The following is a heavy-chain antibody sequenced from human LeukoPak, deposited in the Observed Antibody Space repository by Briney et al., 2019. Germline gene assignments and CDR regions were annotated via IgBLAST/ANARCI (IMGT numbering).Heavy chain of an antibody. CDR3: AREGIAVAGYDAFDI. D-gene: IGHD6-19*01. J-gene: IGHJ3*02. CDR2: IYYSGST. Sequence: PSETLSLTCTVSGGSISSYYWSWIRQPPGKGLEWIGYIYYSGSTNYNPSLKSRVTISVDTSKNQFSLKLSSVTAADTAVYYCAREGIAVAGYDAFDIWGQGTMVTVSS. V-gene: IGHV4-59*01. CDR1: GGSISSYY.